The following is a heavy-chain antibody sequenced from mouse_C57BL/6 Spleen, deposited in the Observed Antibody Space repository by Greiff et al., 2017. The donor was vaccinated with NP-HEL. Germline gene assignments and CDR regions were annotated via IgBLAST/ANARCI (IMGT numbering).Heavy chain of an antibody. CDR3: ARHEDPLDSSGYDWFAY. CDR2: FYPGSGSI. J-gene: IGHJ3*01. CDR1: GYTFTEYT. D-gene: IGHD3-2*02. Sequence: VQLQQSGAELVKPGASVKLSCKASGYTFTEYTIHWVKQRSGQGLEWIGWFYPGSGSIKYNEKFKDKATLTADKSSSTVYMELSRLTSEDSAVYFCARHEDPLDSSGYDWFAYWGQGTLVTVSA. V-gene: IGHV1-62-2*01.